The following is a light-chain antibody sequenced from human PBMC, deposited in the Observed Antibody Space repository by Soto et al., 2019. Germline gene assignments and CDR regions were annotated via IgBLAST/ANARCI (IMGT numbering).Light chain of an antibody. CDR3: QQYNTWAT. CDR1: QSVASN. Sequence: EIVMTQSPATLSVSPGERATLSCRASQSVASNLAWYQHQPGQAPSLLIYGASTRANGIPDRFSGSGSGTEFTLNISSLQSADFSVYFCQQYNTWATFGQGTKVEIK. CDR2: GAS. V-gene: IGKV3-15*01. J-gene: IGKJ1*01.